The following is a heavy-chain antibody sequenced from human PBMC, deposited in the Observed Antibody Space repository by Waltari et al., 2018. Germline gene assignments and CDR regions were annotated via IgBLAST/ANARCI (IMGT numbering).Heavy chain of an antibody. J-gene: IGHJ5*02. Sequence: QITLKESGPSMVKATETLTLTCTFSGFSLTATGEAVACSRPPPGKALEWLGIVHWDGDKRYSPSLRDRVTFTMDTSKNEVILTLTNIVPGDAGTYFCAHSRYIRGWPNWFDPWGQGTPVTVSA. D-gene: IGHD6-19*01. V-gene: IGHV2-5*02. CDR2: VHWDGDK. CDR3: AHSRYIRGWPNWFDP. CDR1: GFSLTATGEA.